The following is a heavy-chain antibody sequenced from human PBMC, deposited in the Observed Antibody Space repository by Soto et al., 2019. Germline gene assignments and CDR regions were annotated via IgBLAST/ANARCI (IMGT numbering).Heavy chain of an antibody. Sequence: QVQLVESGGGVVQPGRSLRLSCAASGFTFSSYGMHWVRQAPGKGLEWVAVIWYDGSNKYYADSVKGRFTISRDNSKNTLYLQMNSLRAEDTAVYYCARDAPLPRRSWYPYYYYGMDVWGQGTTVTVSS. D-gene: IGHD6-13*01. V-gene: IGHV3-33*01. J-gene: IGHJ6*02. CDR3: ARDAPLPRRSWYPYYYYGMDV. CDR1: GFTFSSYG. CDR2: IWYDGSNK.